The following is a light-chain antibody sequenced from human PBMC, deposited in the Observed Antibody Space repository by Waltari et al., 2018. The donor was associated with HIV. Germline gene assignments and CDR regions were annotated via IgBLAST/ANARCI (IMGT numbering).Light chain of an antibody. J-gene: IGKJ2*01. V-gene: IGKV1-9*01. CDR1: QGISNY. CDR2: AAS. Sequence: DIQLTQSPSFLSASVGDRVTITCRASQGISNYLAWYQQRPGKAPNLLIYAASTLQSGVPSRFSGSGVGTEFTLTISSLQPEDFAIYYCQQLNNFPFTFGQGDQAGDQT. CDR3: QQLNNFPFT.